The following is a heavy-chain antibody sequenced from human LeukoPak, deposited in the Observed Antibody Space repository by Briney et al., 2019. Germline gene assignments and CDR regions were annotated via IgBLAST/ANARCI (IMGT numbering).Heavy chain of an antibody. CDR3: AKAQHCSGGSCYRD. CDR1: GFTFSSYA. V-gene: IGHV3-23*01. Sequence: PGGSLRLSCAASGFTFSSYAMSWVRQAPGKGLEWVSAISGSGGSTYYADSVKGRFTISRDNSKNTLYLKMNSLRAEDTAVYYCAKAQHCSGGSCYRDWGQGTLVTVSS. CDR2: ISGSGGST. D-gene: IGHD2-15*01. J-gene: IGHJ4*02.